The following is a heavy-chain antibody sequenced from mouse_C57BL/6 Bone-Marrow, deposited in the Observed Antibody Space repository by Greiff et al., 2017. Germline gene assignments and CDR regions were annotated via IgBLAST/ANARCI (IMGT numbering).Heavy chain of an antibody. Sequence: VQLQQSGPELVKPGASVKIPCKASGYTFTDYNMDWVKQSHGKSLEWIGDINPNNGGTIYNQKFKGKATLTVEKSSSTAYMELRSLTSEDTAVYYCASYDGYWAYWGQGTLVTVSA. D-gene: IGHD2-3*01. CDR1: GYTFTDYN. CDR3: ASYDGYWAY. V-gene: IGHV1-18*01. CDR2: INPNNGGT. J-gene: IGHJ3*01.